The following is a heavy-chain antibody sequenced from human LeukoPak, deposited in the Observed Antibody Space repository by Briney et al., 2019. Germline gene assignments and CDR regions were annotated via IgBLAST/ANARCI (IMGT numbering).Heavy chain of an antibody. J-gene: IGHJ4*02. V-gene: IGHV3-23*01. CDR1: GFTFSSYA. CDR3: AKGGAYCGGDCPMYYFDY. CDR2: ISGSGGST. D-gene: IGHD2-21*02. Sequence: GGSLRLSCAASGFTFSSYAMSWVRQAPGKGLEWVSAISGSGGSTYYADSVKGRFIISRDNSKNTLYLQMNSLRAEDTAVYYCAKGGAYCGGDCPMYYFDYWGQGTLVTVSS.